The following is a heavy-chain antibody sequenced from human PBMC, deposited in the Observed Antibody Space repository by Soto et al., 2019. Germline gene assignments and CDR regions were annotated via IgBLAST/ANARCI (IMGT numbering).Heavy chain of an antibody. D-gene: IGHD3-16*01. CDR3: AKEADRITVVSHYFDY. V-gene: IGHV3-23*01. Sequence: GGSLRLSCAASGFTFSSYAMSWVRQAPGKGLEWVSAISGSGGSTYYADSVKGRFTISRDNSKNTLYLQMNSLRAEDTAVYYCAKEADRITVVSHYFDYWGQGTLVTVSS. J-gene: IGHJ4*02. CDR1: GFTFSSYA. CDR2: ISGSGGST.